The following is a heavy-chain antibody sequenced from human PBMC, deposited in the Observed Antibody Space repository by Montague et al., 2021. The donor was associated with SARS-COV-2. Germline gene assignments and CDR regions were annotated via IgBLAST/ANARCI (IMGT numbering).Heavy chain of an antibody. D-gene: IGHD3-22*01. CDR1: GGSISSYY. V-gene: IGHV4-59*06. CDR3: ARVRITMIVVVDAFDI. CDR2: IYYSGST. Sequence: SETLSLTCTVSGGSISSYYWSWIRQPPGKGLEWIGYIYYSGSTYYNSSLKSRVTISVDTSKNQFSLKLSSVTAADTAVYYCARVRITMIVVVDAFDIWGQGTMVTVSS. J-gene: IGHJ3*02.